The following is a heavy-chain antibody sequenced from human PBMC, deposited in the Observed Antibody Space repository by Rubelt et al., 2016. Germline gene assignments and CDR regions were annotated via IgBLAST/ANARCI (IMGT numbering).Heavy chain of an antibody. D-gene: IGHD1-26*01. Sequence: QLQLQESGPGLVRPSETLSLTCSVSGGSITSGSNYWGWIRQPPGKGLEWIASVYYGGSTYYTPSLKGRVTISEDPSKNQFSLNLNSLVGADTAGYYCARGLGMGWFDSWGHGTQVTVFS. J-gene: IGHJ5*01. V-gene: IGHV4-39*07. CDR3: ARGLGMGWFDS. CDR2: VYYGGST. CDR1: GGSITSGSNY.